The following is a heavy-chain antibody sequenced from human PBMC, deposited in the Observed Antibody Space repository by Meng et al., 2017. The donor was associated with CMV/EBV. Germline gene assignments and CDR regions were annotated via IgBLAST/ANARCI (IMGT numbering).Heavy chain of an antibody. D-gene: IGHD3-3*01. Sequence: AASGFTFSSYAMSWVRQATGKGLEWVSAISGSGGSTYYADSVKGRFTISRDNSKNTLYLQMNSLRAEDTAVYYCAKDSNFWSGYEPVYWGQGTLVTVSS. CDR1: GFTFSSYA. V-gene: IGHV3-23*01. CDR2: ISGSGGST. CDR3: AKDSNFWSGYEPVY. J-gene: IGHJ4*02.